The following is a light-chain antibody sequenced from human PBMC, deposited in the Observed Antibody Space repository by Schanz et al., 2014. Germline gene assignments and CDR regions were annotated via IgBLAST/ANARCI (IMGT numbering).Light chain of an antibody. CDR1: QSVSSSY. CDR2: GAS. V-gene: IGKV3-20*01. Sequence: EIVLTQSPGTLSLSPGERATLSCRASQSVSSSYLAWYQQKPGQAPRLLIYGASSRATGIPDRFSGSGSGTDFTLTISRLEPEDFAVYYCQQYDSYGGTFGQGTKVEIK. J-gene: IGKJ1*01. CDR3: QQYDSYGGT.